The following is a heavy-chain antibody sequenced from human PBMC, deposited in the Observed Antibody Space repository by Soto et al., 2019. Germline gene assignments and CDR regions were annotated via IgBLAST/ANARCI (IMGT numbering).Heavy chain of an antibody. D-gene: IGHD3-22*01. J-gene: IGHJ4*02. Sequence: PGGSLRLSCAASGSIFSGSAIHWVRQASGKGLEWLGRIRDRGNNYATAYAASVNGRFTISRDDSKSTAYLQMDRLKTEDTALYYCTGPHYYYDNSGSDYWGQGTLVTVSS. CDR1: GSIFSGSA. CDR3: TGPHYYYDNSGSDY. CDR2: IRDRGNNYAT. V-gene: IGHV3-73*01.